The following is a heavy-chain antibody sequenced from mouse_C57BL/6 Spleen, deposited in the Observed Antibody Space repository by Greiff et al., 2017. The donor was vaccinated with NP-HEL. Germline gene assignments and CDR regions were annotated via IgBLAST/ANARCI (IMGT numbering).Heavy chain of an antibody. CDR1: GYSITSGYY. CDR2: ISYDGSN. J-gene: IGHJ3*01. CDR3: ARDRGYDYDEGFAY. D-gene: IGHD2-4*01. Sequence: DVQLVESGPGLVKPSQSLSLTCSVTGYSITSGYYWNWIRQFPGNKLEWMGYISYDGSNNYNPSLKNRISITRDTSKNQFFLKLNSVTTEDTATYYCARDRGYDYDEGFAYWGQGTLVTVSA. V-gene: IGHV3-6*01.